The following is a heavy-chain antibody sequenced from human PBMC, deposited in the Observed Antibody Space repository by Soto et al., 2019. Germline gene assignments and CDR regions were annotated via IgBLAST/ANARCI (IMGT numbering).Heavy chain of an antibody. CDR2: IYPGDSDT. Sequence: GGSLKISCKGSGYSFTSYWIGWVRQMPGKGLEWMGIIYPGDSDTRYSPSFQGQVTISADKSIGTAYLQWSSLKASDTAMYYCARLRGSSWYPYYFDYWGQGTPVTAP. J-gene: IGHJ4*02. CDR3: ARLRGSSWYPYYFDY. CDR1: GYSFTSYW. D-gene: IGHD6-13*01. V-gene: IGHV5-51*01.